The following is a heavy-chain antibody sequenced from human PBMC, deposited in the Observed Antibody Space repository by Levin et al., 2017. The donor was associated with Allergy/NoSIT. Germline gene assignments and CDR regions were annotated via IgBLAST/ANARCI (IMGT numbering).Heavy chain of an antibody. CDR1: TFSLSSFE. J-gene: IGHJ3*02. V-gene: IGHV3-48*03. D-gene: IGHD1-26*01. CDR2: ISISDTTM. Sequence: GESLKISCVGSTFSLSSFEMNWVRQAPGKGLEWVSYISISDTTMYYSDSVKGRFTISRDNAKNSLYLQLNSLGVEDTAVYYCARGGSKGYLLNAFDIWGQGTRVTVSS. CDR3: ARGGSKGYLLNAFDI.